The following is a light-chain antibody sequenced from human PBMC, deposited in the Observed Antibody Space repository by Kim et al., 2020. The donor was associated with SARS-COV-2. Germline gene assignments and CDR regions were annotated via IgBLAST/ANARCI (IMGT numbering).Light chain of an antibody. CDR2: GAS. V-gene: IGKV3-15*01. CDR1: QSVNSN. Sequence: EIVMKQSPATLSVSPGDAVTLSCTARQSVNSNLAWYQQKRGQSPTLLIYGASTRATGVPARFSGRGFGTEFTFTISSLQSEDFAVYYCQQYDNWPPYTFGQGTKLEIK. CDR3: QQYDNWPPYT. J-gene: IGKJ2*01.